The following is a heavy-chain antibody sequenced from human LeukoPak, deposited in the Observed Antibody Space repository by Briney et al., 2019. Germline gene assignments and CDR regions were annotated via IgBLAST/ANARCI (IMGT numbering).Heavy chain of an antibody. V-gene: IGHV4-39*01. Sequence: PSETLFLTCTVSGGSISSNTYYWGWIRQPPGKGLEWIGTISYTGSTYYNPSLKSRVTISVDTSKNEFSLKLSSLTAADTAVYYCARPLAASLSYFDYWGQGTLVTVSS. CDR3: ARPLAASLSYFDY. CDR1: GGSISSNTYY. J-gene: IGHJ4*02. D-gene: IGHD6-13*01. CDR2: ISYTGST.